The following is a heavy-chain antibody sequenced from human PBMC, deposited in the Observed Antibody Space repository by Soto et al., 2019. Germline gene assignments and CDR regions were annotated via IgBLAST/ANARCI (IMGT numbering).Heavy chain of an antibody. V-gene: IGHV4-38-2*02. J-gene: IGHJ4*02. CDR2: VYQSGDT. CDR3: ANRVDVLAPWN. Sequence: SETLSLTCTVSGYSLYSGFYWAWIRQPPGKGLEWIGSVYQSGDTYFNPSLKSRATISMDASINQFYLRLTSVTAADTATYYCANRVDVLAPWNWGQGTLVTVSS. CDR1: GYSLYSGFY. D-gene: IGHD3-9*01.